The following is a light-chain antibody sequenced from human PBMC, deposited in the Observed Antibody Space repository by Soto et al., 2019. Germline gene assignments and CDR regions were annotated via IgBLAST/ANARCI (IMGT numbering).Light chain of an antibody. Sequence: DIQMTQSPSTLSASVGDRVTLTCRASQTINRWLAWYQQRPGKAPKLLIHKASTLEGGVPSRFSGSASGTEFTLTISSLQPDDFATYYCLQHNSYPLTFGGGTKVELK. CDR1: QTINRW. CDR3: LQHNSYPLT. CDR2: KAS. V-gene: IGKV1-5*03. J-gene: IGKJ4*01.